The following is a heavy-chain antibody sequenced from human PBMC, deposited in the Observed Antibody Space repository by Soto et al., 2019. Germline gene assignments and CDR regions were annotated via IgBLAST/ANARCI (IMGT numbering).Heavy chain of an antibody. D-gene: IGHD6-6*01. V-gene: IGHV1-69*01. CDR3: ARDAPYSSSSGYYYYGMDF. CDR2: IIPIFGTA. CDR1: GGTFSSYA. Sequence: QVQLVQSGAEVKKPGSSVKVSCKASGGTFSSYAISWVRQAPGQGLEWMGGIIPIFGTANYAQKFQGRVTITADEYTSTAYMELSSLRSEHTAVYYCARDAPYSSSSGYYYYGMDFWGQGTTVTVSS. J-gene: IGHJ6*02.